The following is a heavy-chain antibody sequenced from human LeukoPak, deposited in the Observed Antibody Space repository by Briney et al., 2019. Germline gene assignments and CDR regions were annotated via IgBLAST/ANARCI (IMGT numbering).Heavy chain of an antibody. D-gene: IGHD3-22*01. J-gene: IGHJ1*01. CDR1: DGSISGYY. Sequence: SETLSLTCIVSDGSISGYYWNWIRQSPGKGLEWIGYIYYRGNTDYTPSLKSRVSISIDTSNKQFSLRLRSVSAADTAVYYCARGGESSAWYFQRWGQGTLVTVSS. CDR2: IYYRGNT. V-gene: IGHV4-59*01. CDR3: ARGGESSAWYFQR.